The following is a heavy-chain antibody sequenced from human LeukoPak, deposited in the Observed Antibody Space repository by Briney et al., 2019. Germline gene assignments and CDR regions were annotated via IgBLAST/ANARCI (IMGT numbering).Heavy chain of an antibody. D-gene: IGHD5-12*01. J-gene: IGHJ6*02. CDR2: ISSSGSTI. CDR1: GFTFSDYY. Sequence: GGSLRLSCAASGFTFSDYYMSWIRQAPGKGLEWVSYISSSGSTIYYADSVKGRFTISRDNAKNSLYLQMNSLRAEDTAVYYCARDSGYENYYYYGMDVWGQGTTVTVSS. CDR3: ARDSGYENYYYYGMDV. V-gene: IGHV3-11*04.